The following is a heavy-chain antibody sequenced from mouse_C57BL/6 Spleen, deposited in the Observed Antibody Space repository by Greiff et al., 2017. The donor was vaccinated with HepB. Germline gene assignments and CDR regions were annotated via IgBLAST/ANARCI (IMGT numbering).Heavy chain of an antibody. CDR2: IHPNSGST. Sequence: VQLQQPGAELVKPGASVKLSCKASGYTFTSYWMHWVKQRPGQGLEWIGMIHPNSGSTNYNEKFKSKATLTVDKSSSTAYMQLSSLTSEDSAVYYCARGTVVAFYWYFDVWGTGTTVTVSS. J-gene: IGHJ1*03. CDR1: GYTFTSYW. D-gene: IGHD1-1*01. V-gene: IGHV1-64*01. CDR3: ARGTVVAFYWYFDV.